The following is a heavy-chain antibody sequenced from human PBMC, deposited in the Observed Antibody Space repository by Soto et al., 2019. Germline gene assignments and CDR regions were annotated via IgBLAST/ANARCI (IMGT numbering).Heavy chain of an antibody. CDR3: ASEYYDGPRGFDI. D-gene: IGHD3-22*01. CDR2: INHSGST. Sequence: SETLSLTCAVYGGPFSGYYWSWIRQPPGKGLEWIGEINHSGSTNYNPSLKILVTISVDTSKNQFSLKLSYVTAADTAVYYCASEYYDGPRGFDIWGQGTMVTVSS. V-gene: IGHV4-34*01. J-gene: IGHJ3*02. CDR1: GGPFSGYY.